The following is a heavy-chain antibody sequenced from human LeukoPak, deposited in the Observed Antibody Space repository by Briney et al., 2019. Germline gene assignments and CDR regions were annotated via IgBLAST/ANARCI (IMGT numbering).Heavy chain of an antibody. CDR3: ARRSTYGSGTNYLFDY. CDR1: GFTFTNYA. J-gene: IGHJ4*02. CDR2: ISYDGTNK. D-gene: IGHD3-10*01. V-gene: IGHV3-30-3*01. Sequence: GGSLRLSCAASGFTFTNYALHWVRQAPGKGLEWVAVISYDGTNKYYADSVKGRFTISRDNSKNTLSLQMNSLRADDTALYYCARRSTYGSGTNYLFDYWGQGTLVTVSS.